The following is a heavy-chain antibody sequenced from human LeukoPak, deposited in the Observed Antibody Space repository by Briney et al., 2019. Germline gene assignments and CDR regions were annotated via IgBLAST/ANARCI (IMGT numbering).Heavy chain of an antibody. Sequence: PGGSLRLSCAASGFKFSNSDMHWVRQSAGRGLEWVSTIGTEADPFYPGSVKGRFTISRDNAKNSLYLQMNSLRAEDTAVYYCARESPRVVIIRFDAFDIWGQGTMVTVSS. CDR1: GFKFSNSD. V-gene: IGHV3-13*04. CDR3: ARESPRVVIIRFDAFDI. J-gene: IGHJ3*02. D-gene: IGHD3-3*01. CDR2: IGTEADP.